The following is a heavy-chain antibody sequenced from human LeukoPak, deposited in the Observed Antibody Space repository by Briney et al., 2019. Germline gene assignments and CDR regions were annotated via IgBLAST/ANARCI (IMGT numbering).Heavy chain of an antibody. Sequence: PGRSLRLSCAASGFTFDDYAMHWVRQAPGKGLEWVSGISWNSGSIGYADSVKGRFTISRDNAKNSLYLQMNSLRAEDTALYYCAKDLTQIAVAAPRDWGQGTLVTVSS. J-gene: IGHJ4*02. V-gene: IGHV3-9*01. CDR1: GFTFDDYA. CDR3: AKDLTQIAVAAPRD. D-gene: IGHD6-19*01. CDR2: ISWNSGSI.